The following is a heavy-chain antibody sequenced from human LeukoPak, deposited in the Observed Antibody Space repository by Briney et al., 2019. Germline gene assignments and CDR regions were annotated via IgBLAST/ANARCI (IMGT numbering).Heavy chain of an antibody. V-gene: IGHV1-2*06. CDR1: GYTFTGYY. CDR2: INPKSGGT. D-gene: IGHD3-22*01. CDR3: AISTSPYVIEVWTNGPLDY. J-gene: IGHJ4*02. Sequence: VASVKVSCKASGYTFTGYYMHWVRQAPEQGLEWMGRINPKSGGTNYAQEFQGRVTMTRDTSINTAYMELSRVRSDDTAVYYCAISTSPYVIEVWTNGPLDYWGQGTLVTVSS.